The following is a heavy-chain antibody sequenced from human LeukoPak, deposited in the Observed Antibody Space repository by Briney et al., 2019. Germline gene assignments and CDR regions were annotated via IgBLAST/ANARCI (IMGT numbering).Heavy chain of an antibody. D-gene: IGHD3-22*01. V-gene: IGHV1-46*01. CDR2: INPSGGST. CDR3: ARGPLYYYDSSGPFDY. CDR1: GYTFTSYY. Sequence: ASVKVSCKASGYTFTSYYMHWVRQAPGQGLEWMGIINPSGGSTSYAQKFQGRVTMTRDTSTSTVYMELSSLRSEDTAVYYCARGPLYYYDSSGPFDYWGQGTQVTVSS. J-gene: IGHJ4*02.